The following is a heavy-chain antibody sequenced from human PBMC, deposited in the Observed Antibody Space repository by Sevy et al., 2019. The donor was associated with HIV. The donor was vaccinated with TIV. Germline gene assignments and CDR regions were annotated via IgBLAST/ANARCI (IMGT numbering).Heavy chain of an antibody. CDR2: IYYSGST. J-gene: IGHJ5*02. Sequence: SESLSLTCTVSGGSISSSSYCWGWIRQPPGKGLEWIGSIYYSGSTYYNPSLKSRVTISVDTSKNQFSLKLSSVTAADTAVYYCARLDYGDYRWFDPWGQGTLVTVSS. V-gene: IGHV4-39*01. CDR1: GGSISSSSYC. CDR3: ARLDYGDYRWFDP. D-gene: IGHD4-17*01.